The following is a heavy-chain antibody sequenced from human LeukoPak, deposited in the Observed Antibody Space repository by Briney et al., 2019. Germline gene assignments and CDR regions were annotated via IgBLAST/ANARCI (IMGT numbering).Heavy chain of an antibody. J-gene: IGHJ4*02. D-gene: IGHD6-13*01. CDR3: ARAVGRSSSWSPIPGGDFDY. CDR1: GFTLSSYE. V-gene: IGHV3-48*03. CDR2: ISSSGSTI. Sequence: GGSLRLSCAASGFTLSSYEMNWVRQAPGKGLEWVSYISSSGSTIYYADSVKGRFTISRDNAKNSLYLQMNSLRAEDTAVYYCARAVGRSSSWSPIPGGDFDYWGQGTLVTVSS.